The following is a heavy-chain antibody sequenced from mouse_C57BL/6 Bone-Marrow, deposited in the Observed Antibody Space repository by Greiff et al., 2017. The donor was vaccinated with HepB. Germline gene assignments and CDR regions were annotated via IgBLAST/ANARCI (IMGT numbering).Heavy chain of an antibody. V-gene: IGHV1-82*01. CDR2: IYPGDGDT. CDR1: GYAFSSSW. CDR3: ARSGDYDRYYAMDY. D-gene: IGHD2-4*01. J-gene: IGHJ4*01. Sequence: VQLQQSGPELVKPGASVKISCKASGYAFSSSWMNWVKQRPGKGLEWIGRIYPGDGDTNYNGKFKGKATLTADKSSSTAYMQLSSLTSEDSAVYFCARSGDYDRYYAMDYWGQGTSVTVSS.